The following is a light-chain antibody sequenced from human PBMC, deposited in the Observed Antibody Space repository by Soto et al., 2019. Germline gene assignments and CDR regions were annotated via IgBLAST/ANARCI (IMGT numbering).Light chain of an antibody. J-gene: IGKJ4*01. CDR3: QQLSRYPLT. CDR2: SAS. Sequence: DIQMTQSPSTLSGSVGDRVTITCRASQTISSWLAWYQQKPGKAPDLLIYSASTLQSGVPSRFSGSGSETEFSPTIRALQPEDFATYYCQQLSRYPLTFGGGTKVDIK. V-gene: IGKV1-9*01. CDR1: QTISSW.